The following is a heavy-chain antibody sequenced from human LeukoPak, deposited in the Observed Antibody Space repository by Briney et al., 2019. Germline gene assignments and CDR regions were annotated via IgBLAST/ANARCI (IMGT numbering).Heavy chain of an antibody. D-gene: IGHD2-2*01. V-gene: IGHV5-51*01. CDR1: GYSFTSYW. CDR2: IYPGDSDT. CDR3: ARHHYLVPAAIYYMDV. Sequence: GEALKISSKGSGYSFTSYWIGWVRPMPGKGVEGMGIIYPGDSDTRYSPSFKGQVTISADKSISTSYLQWSSLQASDTAMYYCARHHYLVPAAIYYMDVWGKGTTVTVSS. J-gene: IGHJ6*03.